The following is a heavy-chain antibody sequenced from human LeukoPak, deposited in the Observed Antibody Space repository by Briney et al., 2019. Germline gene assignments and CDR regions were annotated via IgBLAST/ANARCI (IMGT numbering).Heavy chain of an antibody. CDR1: GGSFSGYY. CDR3: ARGRRLGYCSSTSCYGRYI. D-gene: IGHD2-2*01. J-gene: IGHJ4*02. CDR2: INHSGST. Sequence: SETLSLTCAVYGGSFSGYYWSWNRQPPGKGLEWIGEINHSGSTNYNPSLKSRVTISVDTSKNQFSLKLSSVTAADTAVYYCARGRRLGYCSSTSCYGRYIWGQGTLVTVSS. V-gene: IGHV4-34*01.